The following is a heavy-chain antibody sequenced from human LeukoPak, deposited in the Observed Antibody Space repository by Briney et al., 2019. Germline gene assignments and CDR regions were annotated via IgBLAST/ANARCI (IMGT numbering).Heavy chain of an antibody. CDR3: ANRDGDYGSY. Sequence: GGSLRLSCAASGFPFSSYAMSWVRQAPGRGLEWVSAISGSGGSTYYAESVKGRFTISRDNSKNTLYLQMNSLRAEDTAVYYCANRDGDYGSYWGQGTLVTVSS. CDR2: ISGSGGST. V-gene: IGHV3-23*01. J-gene: IGHJ4*02. CDR1: GFPFSSYA. D-gene: IGHD4-17*01.